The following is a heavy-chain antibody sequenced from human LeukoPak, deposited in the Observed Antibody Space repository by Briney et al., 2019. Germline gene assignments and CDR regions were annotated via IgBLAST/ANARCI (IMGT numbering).Heavy chain of an antibody. J-gene: IGHJ4*02. CDR3: ARGSPGYCSSTSCYVNFDY. CDR1: GGSISSYY. CDR2: IYYSGST. D-gene: IGHD2-2*03. Sequence: SETLSLTYTVSGGSISSYYWSWIRQPPGKGLEWIGYIYYSGSTSYNPSLKSRVTISVDTSKNQFSLKPSSVTAADTAVYYCARGSPGYCSSTSCYVNFDYWGQGALVIVSS. V-gene: IGHV4-59*01.